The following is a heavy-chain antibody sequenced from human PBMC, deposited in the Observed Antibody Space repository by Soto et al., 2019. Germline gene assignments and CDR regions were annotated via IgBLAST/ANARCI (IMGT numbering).Heavy chain of an antibody. V-gene: IGHV3-30*03. CDR2: ISHDGSDK. CDR3: LAECLRYGGFFDY. Sequence: QVQLVESGGGVGQPGRSLRLSCSASGFSFSYYDMHWVRQAPGKGLEWVAVISHDGSDKNYTDSVKGRFTISRDNSKNTLGPLIGTPRGVDTGVNFCLAECLRYGGFFDYWGQGTLVTVSS. CDR1: GFSFSYYD. J-gene: IGHJ4*02. D-gene: IGHD4-17*01.